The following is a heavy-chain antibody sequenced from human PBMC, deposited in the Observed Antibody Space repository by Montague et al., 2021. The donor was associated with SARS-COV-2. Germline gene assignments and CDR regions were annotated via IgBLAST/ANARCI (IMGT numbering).Heavy chain of an antibody. CDR2: IYSGDYNT. CDR3: AKSDYDLGMDYFHY. CDR1: GFTFSSYA. D-gene: IGHD3-10*01. J-gene: IGHJ4*02. V-gene: IGHV3-23*03. Sequence: SLRLYCAASGFTFSSYAMSWVRQAPGKGLEWVSVIYSGDYNTFSADSVKGRFTISRDNSNNTLFLQMNRLRAEDTAVYYYAKSDYDLGMDYFHYWGQGTLVTVSS.